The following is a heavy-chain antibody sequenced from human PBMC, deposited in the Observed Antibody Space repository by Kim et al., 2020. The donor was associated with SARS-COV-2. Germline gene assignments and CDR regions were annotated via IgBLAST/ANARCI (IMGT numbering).Heavy chain of an antibody. CDR3: AREGSGSYNWFDP. Sequence: KSSQNFQGRVPITRDTPASTSYMELSSLTSKDTAVYYCAREGSGSYNWFDPWGQGTLVTVSS. V-gene: IGHV1-3*01. J-gene: IGHJ5*02. D-gene: IGHD3-10*01.